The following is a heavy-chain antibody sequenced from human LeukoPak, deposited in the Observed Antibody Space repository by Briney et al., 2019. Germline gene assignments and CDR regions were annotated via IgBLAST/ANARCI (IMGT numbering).Heavy chain of an antibody. CDR3: ARSLVRIRGVKGAFDI. CDR1: GYTFTSYD. J-gene: IGHJ3*02. CDR2: MNPNSGNT. D-gene: IGHD3-10*01. V-gene: IGHV1-8*01. Sequence: ASVKVSCKASGYTFTSYDINWVRQATGQGLEWMGWMNPNSGNTGYAQKFQGRVTMTRNTSISTAYMELSSLRSEDTAVYYCARSLVRIRGVKGAFDIWGQGTMVTVSS.